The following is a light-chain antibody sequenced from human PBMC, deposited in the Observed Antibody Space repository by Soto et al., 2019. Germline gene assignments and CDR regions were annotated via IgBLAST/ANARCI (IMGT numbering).Light chain of an antibody. CDR1: QSISSW. V-gene: IGKV1-5*03. J-gene: IGKJ1*01. Sequence: DIQMTQSPSTLSASVGDRVTITCRASQSISSWLAWYQQKPGKAPKLLIYKAYSLESGVPSRFSGSGSGTEFTLTISSLQPDDFATYYCHQYNSYCTFGQGTKVEIK. CDR3: HQYNSYCT. CDR2: KAY.